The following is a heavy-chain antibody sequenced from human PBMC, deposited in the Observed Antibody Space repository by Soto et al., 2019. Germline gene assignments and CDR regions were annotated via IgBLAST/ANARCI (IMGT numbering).Heavy chain of an antibody. V-gene: IGHV5-51*01. CDR2: IYPGDSDT. CDR3: ARHLYYYDSGGDSGLYYYGMDV. D-gene: IGHD3-22*01. Sequence: GESLKISCKGSEYSFTSYWVGWVRQMPGKGLEWMGIIYPGDSDTRYSPSFQGQVTISANKSISTAYLQWSSLKASDTAMYYCARHLYYYDSGGDSGLYYYGMDVWGQGTTVTVS. J-gene: IGHJ6*02. CDR1: EYSFTSYW.